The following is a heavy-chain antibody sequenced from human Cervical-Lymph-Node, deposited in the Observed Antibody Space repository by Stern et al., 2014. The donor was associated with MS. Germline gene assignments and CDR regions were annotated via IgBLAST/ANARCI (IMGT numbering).Heavy chain of an antibody. Sequence: QVQLVQSGAGLKKPGASVKLSCKASGCTFSSYAISWVRQAPGQGLEGMVGIMPNCGTAYYAQKLQGRVTITVDQSTNTVYLELSSLRSEDTAVYYCARAAMVIHYYYYGMDVWGQGTTVTVSS. D-gene: IGHD5-18*01. V-gene: IGHV1-69*01. J-gene: IGHJ6*02. CDR2: IMPNCGTA. CDR3: ARAAMVIHYYYYGMDV. CDR1: GCTFSSYA.